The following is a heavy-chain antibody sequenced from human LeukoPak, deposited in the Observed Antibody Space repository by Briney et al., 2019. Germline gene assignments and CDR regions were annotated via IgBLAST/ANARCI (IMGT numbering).Heavy chain of an antibody. Sequence: SETLSLTCAVYGGSFSGYYWSWIRQPPGKGLEWIEEINHSGSTNYNPSLKSRVTISVDTSKNQFSLKLSSVTAADTAVYYCAREAGLRYFDWLPSDAFDIWGQGTMVTVSS. CDR3: AREAGLRYFDWLPSDAFDI. CDR2: INHSGST. V-gene: IGHV4-34*01. D-gene: IGHD3-9*01. J-gene: IGHJ3*02. CDR1: GGSFSGYY.